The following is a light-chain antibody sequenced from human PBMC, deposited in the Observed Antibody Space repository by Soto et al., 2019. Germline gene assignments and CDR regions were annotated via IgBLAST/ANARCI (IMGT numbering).Light chain of an antibody. CDR2: GAS. CDR3: RQYNQLPLT. V-gene: IGKV3-15*01. CDR1: QSVNSY. Sequence: ETVMTQSPATLSVSPGERATLSCRAGQSVNSYLAWYQQKPGQAPRLLIRGASARATGIPARFSGSGSGTEFTLTISSLQSEDFAVYYCRQYNQLPLTFGGGTKVEI. J-gene: IGKJ4*01.